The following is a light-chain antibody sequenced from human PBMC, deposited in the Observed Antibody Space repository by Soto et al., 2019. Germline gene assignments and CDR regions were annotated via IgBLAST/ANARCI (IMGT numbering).Light chain of an antibody. CDR1: QDISNF. J-gene: IGKJ3*01. V-gene: IGKV1-33*01. CDR2: DAS. CDR3: QQYDNLPPFT. Sequence: DIQMTQSPSSLSASVGDRVTITCQASQDISNFLNWYQQKPGTAPKLLIYDASNLETGVPSRFSGSGSGTDFPFTISSLQREYIATYYCQQYDNLPPFTFRPGTKVDIK.